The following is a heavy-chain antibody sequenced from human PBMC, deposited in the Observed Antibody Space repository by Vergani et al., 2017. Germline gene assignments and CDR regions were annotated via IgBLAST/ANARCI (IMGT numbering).Heavy chain of an antibody. J-gene: IGHJ6*02. V-gene: IGHV3-23*01. D-gene: IGHD2-2*01. CDR3: AREWVVAAAIAGTSKIYNYYYYGMDV. CDR1: GFTFSSYA. Sequence: EVQLLESGGGLVQPGGSLRLSCAASGFTFSSYAMSWVRQAPGKGLEWVSAISGSGGSTYYADSVKGRFTISRDNSKNTLYLQMNSLRAEDTAVYYCAREWVVAAAIAGTSKIYNYYYYGMDVWGQGTTVTVSS. CDR2: ISGSGGST.